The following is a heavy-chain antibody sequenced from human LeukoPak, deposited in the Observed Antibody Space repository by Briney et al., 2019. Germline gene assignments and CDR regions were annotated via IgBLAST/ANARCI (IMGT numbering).Heavy chain of an antibody. CDR3: ARALYGSSGYYDY. CDR2: ISGSGATL. V-gene: IGHV3-11*01. J-gene: IGHJ4*02. Sequence: PGGSLRLSCAASGFNFSDHCMSWVRQTPGRPLEWVSYISGSGATLHHADSVKGRFTISRDNAKNSLSLQMNSLRAEDTALYYCARALYGSSGYYDYWGQGILVTVSS. CDR1: GFNFSDHC. D-gene: IGHD3-22*01.